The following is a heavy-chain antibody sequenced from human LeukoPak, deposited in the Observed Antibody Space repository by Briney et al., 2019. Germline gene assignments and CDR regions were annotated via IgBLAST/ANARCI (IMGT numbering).Heavy chain of an antibody. CDR1: GFTFSSYA. CDR3: VKGMEDYDILTGVLDV. J-gene: IGHJ6*02. Sequence: GGSLRLSCSASGFTFSSYAMHWVRQAPGKGLEYVSAISSSGGSTYYADSVKGRFTISRDNSKNTLYLQMSSLRAEDTAVYYCVKGMEDYDILTGVLDVWGQGTTVTVSS. V-gene: IGHV3-64D*06. CDR2: ISSSGGST. D-gene: IGHD3-9*01.